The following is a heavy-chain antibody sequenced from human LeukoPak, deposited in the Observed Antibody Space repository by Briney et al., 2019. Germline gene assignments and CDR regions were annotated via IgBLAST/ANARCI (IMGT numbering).Heavy chain of an antibody. Sequence: ASLKDACKPSGYTFTGDYMHWVRQAPGQGLEWMGWINPNSGGTNYAQKLQGRVTMTTDTSTNTAYMDLRSLRSDDTAVYYCARGGLGGMTTVVLDAFDIWGQGTMVTVSS. J-gene: IGHJ3*02. CDR2: INPNSGGT. V-gene: IGHV1-2*02. CDR3: ARGGLGGMTTVVLDAFDI. CDR1: GYTFTGDY. D-gene: IGHD4-23*01.